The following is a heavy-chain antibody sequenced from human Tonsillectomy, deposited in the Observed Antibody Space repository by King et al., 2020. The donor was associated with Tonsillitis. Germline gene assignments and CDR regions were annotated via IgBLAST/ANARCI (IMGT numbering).Heavy chain of an antibody. CDR3: ARGGRRFLEWLLYDWYFDL. J-gene: IGHJ2*01. Sequence: QLQESGPGLVKPSQTLSLTCTVSGGSISSGSYYWSWIRQPAGKGLEWIGRIYTSGSTNYNPSLKSRVTISVDTSKNQFSLKLSSVTAADTAVYYCARGGRRFLEWLLYDWYFDLWGRGTLVTVSS. CDR1: GGSISSGSYY. V-gene: IGHV4-61*02. D-gene: IGHD3-3*01. CDR2: IYTSGST.